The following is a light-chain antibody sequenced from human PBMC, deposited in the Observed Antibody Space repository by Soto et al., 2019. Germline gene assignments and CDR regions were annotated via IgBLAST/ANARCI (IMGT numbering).Light chain of an antibody. Sequence: EIVMTRSPATLSVSPGERATLSCRASQSISSTYAWYQQKPGQAPRLLMFRTSSRPTGFPARLSGSGSGTEFNLTISSLQSEDFGVYYCQQYNNWPRATFGGGTKVDIK. CDR3: QQYNNWPRAT. J-gene: IGKJ4*01. CDR2: RTS. V-gene: IGKV3-15*01. CDR1: QSISST.